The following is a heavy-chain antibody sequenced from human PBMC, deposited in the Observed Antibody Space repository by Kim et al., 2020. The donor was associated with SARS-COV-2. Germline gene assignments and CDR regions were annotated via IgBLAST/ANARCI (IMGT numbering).Heavy chain of an antibody. D-gene: IGHD2-21*02. CDR1: GLSFSTHA. V-gene: IGHV3-23*01. J-gene: IGHJ4*02. Sequence: GGSLRLSCAASGLSFSTHAMNWLRQAPGKGLEWVSVISGDSGTTGYADSVKGRFTVSRDNSKNTVFLQMNGLRVEDTAVYYCARKSVVTPGKYYFDYWGQGTLDTVSS. CDR2: ISGDSGTT. CDR3: ARKSVVTPGKYYFDY.